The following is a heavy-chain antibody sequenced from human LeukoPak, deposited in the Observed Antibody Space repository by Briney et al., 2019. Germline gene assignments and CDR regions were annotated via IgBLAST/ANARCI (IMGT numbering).Heavy chain of an antibody. CDR1: GFTFSSYG. CDR3: ARDSCGGDCYPYTFDC. Sequence: PGRSLRLSCAASGFTFSSYGMHWVRQAPGKGLEWVAIIWYDGTNKYYAASVKGRFTISRDHSKNTLYLQMNSLRGEDTVVYYCARDSCGGDCYPYTFDCWGQGTLVTVSS. D-gene: IGHD2-21*02. V-gene: IGHV3-33*01. CDR2: IWYDGTNK. J-gene: IGHJ4*02.